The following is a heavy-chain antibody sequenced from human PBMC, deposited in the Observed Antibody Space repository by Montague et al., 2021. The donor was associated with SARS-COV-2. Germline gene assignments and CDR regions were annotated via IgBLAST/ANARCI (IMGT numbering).Heavy chain of an antibody. J-gene: IGHJ4*02. CDR1: GVSISGDY. V-gene: IGHV4-59*13. D-gene: IGHD1-26*01. CDR3: ARTTELQPFDF. Sequence: SETLSLTCTGSGVSISGDYWRWIRLPPGRGLEWIGYVYYGGTTNYNPSLKSRVSISVDTSKNYFSLRLRSVTTADTAVYYCARTTELQPFDFWGQGTLVTVSS. CDR2: VYYGGTT.